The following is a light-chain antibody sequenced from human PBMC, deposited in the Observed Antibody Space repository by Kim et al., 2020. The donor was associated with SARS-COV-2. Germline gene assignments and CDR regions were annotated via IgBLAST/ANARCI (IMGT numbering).Light chain of an antibody. CDR2: RGS. Sequence: DIVLTQSPGTLSLSPGDTATLSCRASQSVASKFLAWYQQRPGQAPRLLIYRGSTRATGIPDRCSGSGSGTDFTLTISGLEPDDFALYHCQHYSSPLSFGGGTKVDI. J-gene: IGKJ4*01. V-gene: IGKV3-20*01. CDR1: QSVASKF. CDR3: QHYSSPLS.